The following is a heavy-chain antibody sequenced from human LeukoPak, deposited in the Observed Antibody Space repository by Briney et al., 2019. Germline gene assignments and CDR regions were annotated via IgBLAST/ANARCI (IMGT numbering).Heavy chain of an antibody. CDR1: GFTFDDYA. Sequence: PGGSLRLSCTAYGFTFDDYAMHWVRQAPGKGLEWVSLISWDGGSTYYADSVKGRFTISRDNSKNSLYLQMNSLRAEDTALYYCAKDIKYQLLLGAFDIWGQGTMVTVSS. J-gene: IGHJ3*02. CDR2: ISWDGGST. CDR3: AKDIKYQLLLGAFDI. D-gene: IGHD2-2*01. V-gene: IGHV3-43D*03.